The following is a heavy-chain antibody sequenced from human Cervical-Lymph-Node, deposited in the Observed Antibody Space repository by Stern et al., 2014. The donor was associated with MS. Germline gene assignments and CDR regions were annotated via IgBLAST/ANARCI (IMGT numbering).Heavy chain of an antibody. CDR2: VIPIFGPA. J-gene: IGHJ4*02. Sequence: QVQLVQSGAEVKAPGSSVKVSCKASGGTFNRYTISWMRQAPGQGLEWMGGVIPIFGPANYAQKFRGRVTITADESTSTAYLDLSSLRSEDTAMYYCATGDRPTYYYAYWGQGTLVTVSS. D-gene: IGHD3-10*01. CDR1: GGTFNRYT. V-gene: IGHV1-69*01. CDR3: ATGDRPTYYYAY.